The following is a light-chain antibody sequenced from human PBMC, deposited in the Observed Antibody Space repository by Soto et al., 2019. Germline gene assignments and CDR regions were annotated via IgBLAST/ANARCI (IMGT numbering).Light chain of an antibody. CDR1: QSVTNNY. CDR3: QQYGISPLT. CDR2: GAS. Sequence: EIVLTQSPGTLSLSPGERATLSCRASQSVTNNYLARYQQKPGQAPRLLIFGASSRAPGIPDRFSGRVSGTDFTLTISRLEPEDFAVYYCQQYGISPLTFGGGTNVEIK. J-gene: IGKJ4*01. V-gene: IGKV3-20*01.